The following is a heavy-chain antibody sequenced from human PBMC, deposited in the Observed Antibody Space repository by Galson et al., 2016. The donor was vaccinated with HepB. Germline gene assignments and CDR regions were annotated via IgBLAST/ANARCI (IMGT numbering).Heavy chain of an antibody. CDR1: GFTFSDYP. V-gene: IGHV3-23*01. CDR3: AKDVRYCSYTSRQVCQFEY. CDR2: INSNGDFT. D-gene: IGHD2-2*01. J-gene: IGHJ4*02. Sequence: SLRLSCAASGFTFSDYPMTWVRQAPGKGLEWVSTINSNGDFTHYADSVKGRFSISRDNSKRTLSLQMGSLRPEDKAMYYCAKDVRYCSYTSRQVCQFEYWGQGTLVTVSS.